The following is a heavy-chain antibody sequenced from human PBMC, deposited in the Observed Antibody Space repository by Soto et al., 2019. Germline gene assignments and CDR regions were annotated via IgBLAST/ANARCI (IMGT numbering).Heavy chain of an antibody. Sequence: PGGSLRLSCTASGFTFGDYAISWFRQAPGKGLEWVGFIRSKAYGGTTEYAASVKGRFTISRDDSKSIAYLQMNSLKTDDTAVYYCTRAPPSAYSTRFAYYGQGTRVTVSS. V-gene: IGHV3-49*03. CDR1: GFTFGDYA. CDR2: IRSKAYGGTT. J-gene: IGHJ4*02. D-gene: IGHD6-13*01. CDR3: TRAPPSAYSTRFAY.